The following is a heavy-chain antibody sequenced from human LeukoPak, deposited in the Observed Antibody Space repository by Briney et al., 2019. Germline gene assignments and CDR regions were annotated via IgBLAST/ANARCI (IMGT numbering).Heavy chain of an antibody. Sequence: TSETLSLTCSVSGASISSYSWTWIRQPAGKGLEWIGRIFTSGSTNYNPSLKSRVTMSVDTSKNQFSLKLSSVTAADTAVYYCARNYGSRILGYYMDVWGRGTTVTVSS. J-gene: IGHJ6*03. V-gene: IGHV4-4*07. D-gene: IGHD3-10*01. CDR2: IFTSGST. CDR3: ARNYGSRILGYYMDV. CDR1: GASISSYS.